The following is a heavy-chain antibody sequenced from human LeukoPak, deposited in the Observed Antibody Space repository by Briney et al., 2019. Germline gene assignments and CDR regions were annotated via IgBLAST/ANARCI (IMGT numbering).Heavy chain of an antibody. CDR1: GGSISSGDYY. Sequence: PSETLSLTCTVSGGSISSGDYYWSWIRQPPGKGLEWIGYIYYSGSTYYNPSLKSRVTISVDTSKNQFSLKLSSVTAADTAVYYCARAIPNSYGMYYFDYWGQGTLVTVSS. CDR3: ARAIPNSYGMYYFDY. CDR2: IYYSGST. V-gene: IGHV4-30-4*08. D-gene: IGHD5-18*01. J-gene: IGHJ4*02.